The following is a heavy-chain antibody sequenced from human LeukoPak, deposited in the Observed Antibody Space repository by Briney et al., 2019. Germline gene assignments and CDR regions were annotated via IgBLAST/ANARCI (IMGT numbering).Heavy chain of an antibody. V-gene: IGHV3-66*01. CDR3: ARMGMITFGRTIDY. CDR1: GFTVSSNY. Sequence: GGSLRLSCAASGFTVSSNYMSWVRQAPGKGLEWVSVIYSGGSTYYADSVKGRFTISRDNSKNTLYLQMNSLRAEDTAVYYCARMGMITFGRTIDYWGQGTLVTVSS. CDR2: IYSGGST. J-gene: IGHJ4*02. D-gene: IGHD3-16*01.